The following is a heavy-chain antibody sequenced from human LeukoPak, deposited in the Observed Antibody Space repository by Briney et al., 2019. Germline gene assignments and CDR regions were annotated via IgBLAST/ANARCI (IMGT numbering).Heavy chain of an antibody. D-gene: IGHD2-15*01. CDR1: GGSISGNNW. Sequence: SETLSLTCAVSGGSISGNNWWNWVRPAPGKGLEWIGEIYHSGTRNYSPSLKSRVTISVDKSKNQFSLKLSSVTAADTAVYYCAGCSGGSCSYYYYYMDVWGKGTTVTVSS. CDR2: IYHSGTR. CDR3: AGCSGGSCSYYYYYMDV. J-gene: IGHJ6*03. V-gene: IGHV4-4*02.